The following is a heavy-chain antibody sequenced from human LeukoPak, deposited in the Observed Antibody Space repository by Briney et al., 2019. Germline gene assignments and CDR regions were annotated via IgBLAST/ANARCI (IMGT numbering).Heavy chain of an antibody. Sequence: PGGSLRLSCAASGFTFSSYAMGWVRQAPGKGLEWVSAISGSGGSTYYADSVKGRFTISRDNSKNTLYLQMNSLRAEDTAVYYCAKGFVYPHDAFDIWGQGTMVTVSS. D-gene: IGHD3-10*01. J-gene: IGHJ3*02. CDR1: GFTFSSYA. V-gene: IGHV3-23*01. CDR3: AKGFVYPHDAFDI. CDR2: ISGSGGST.